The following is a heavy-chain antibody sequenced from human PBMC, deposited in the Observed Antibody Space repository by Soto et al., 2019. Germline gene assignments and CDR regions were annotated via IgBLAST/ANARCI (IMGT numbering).Heavy chain of an antibody. CDR1: GFTFSSYG. J-gene: IGHJ4*02. D-gene: IGHD3-22*01. V-gene: IGHV3-33*01. Sequence: GGSLRLSCAASGFTFSSYGMHWVRQAPGKGLEWVAVIWYDGSNKYYADSVKGRFTISRDNSKNTLYLQMNSLRAEDTAVYYCAREADYYDSSGLDYWGQGTLVTVSS. CDR2: IWYDGSNK. CDR3: AREADYYDSSGLDY.